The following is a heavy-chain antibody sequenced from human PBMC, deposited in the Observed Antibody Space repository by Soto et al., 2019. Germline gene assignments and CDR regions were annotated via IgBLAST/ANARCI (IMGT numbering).Heavy chain of an antibody. V-gene: IGHV4-59*01. J-gene: IGHJ6*03. CDR3: ARAFSNSGRSYYYYYYMDV. Sequence: SETLSLTCTVSGGSISSYYWSWIRQPPGKGLEWIGYIYYSGSTNYNPSLKSRVTISVDTSKNQFSLKLSSVTAADTAVYYCARAFSNSGRSYYYYYYMDVWGKGTTVTVSS. D-gene: IGHD1-26*01. CDR2: IYYSGST. CDR1: GGSISSYY.